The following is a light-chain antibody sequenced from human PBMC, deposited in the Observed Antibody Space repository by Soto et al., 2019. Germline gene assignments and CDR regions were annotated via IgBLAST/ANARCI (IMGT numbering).Light chain of an antibody. J-gene: IGKJ1*01. CDR3: QQADSFPWT. CDR1: QSITNR. CDR2: SAS. V-gene: IGKV1D-12*01. Sequence: GDRVTITCRASQSITNRLAWYQQKPGKAPNLLIFSASALHRGVPPRFSGSGSGTAFTLTVSSLQPEDFAIYYCQQADSFPWTFGQGTRVEIK.